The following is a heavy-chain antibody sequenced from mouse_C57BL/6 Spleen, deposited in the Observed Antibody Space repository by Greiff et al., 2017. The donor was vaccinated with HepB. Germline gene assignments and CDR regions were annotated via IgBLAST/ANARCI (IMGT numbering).Heavy chain of an antibody. V-gene: IGHV5-9*01. J-gene: IGHJ1*03. CDR1: GFTFSSYT. CDR2: ISGGGGNT. D-gene: IGHD3-1*01. CDR3: ARTRVDWYFDV. Sequence: EVKLVESGGGLVKPGGSLKLSCAASGFTFSSYTMSWVRQTPEKRLEWVATISGGGGNTYYPDSVKGRFTISRDNAKNTLYLQMSSRRSEDTALYDCARTRVDWYFDVWGTGTTVTVSS.